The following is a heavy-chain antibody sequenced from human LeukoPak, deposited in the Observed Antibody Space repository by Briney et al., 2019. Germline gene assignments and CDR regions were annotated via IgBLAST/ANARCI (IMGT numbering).Heavy chain of an antibody. J-gene: IGHJ3*02. CDR2: INHSGST. Sequence: SETLSLTCAVYGGSFSGYYWSWIRQPPGKGLEWIGEINHSGSTNYNPSLKSRVTISADTSKNQFSLKLSSVTAADTAVYYCARGRRDSSGYYYVDAFDIWGQGTMVTVSS. D-gene: IGHD3-22*01. CDR1: GGSFSGYY. CDR3: ARGRRDSSGYYYVDAFDI. V-gene: IGHV4-34*01.